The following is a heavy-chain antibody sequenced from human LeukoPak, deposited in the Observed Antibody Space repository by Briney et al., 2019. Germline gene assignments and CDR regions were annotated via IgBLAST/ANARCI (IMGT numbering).Heavy chain of an antibody. Sequence: GASVKVSCKASGYTFTGYYMHWVRQATGQGLEWMGWMNPNSGNTGYAQKFQGRVTITRNTSISTAYMELSSLRSEDTAVYYCARGLTGTYYYGSGSYLWFDPWGQGTLVTVSS. D-gene: IGHD3-10*01. CDR2: MNPNSGNT. J-gene: IGHJ5*02. CDR3: ARGLTGTYYYGSGSYLWFDP. CDR1: GYTFTGYY. V-gene: IGHV1-8*03.